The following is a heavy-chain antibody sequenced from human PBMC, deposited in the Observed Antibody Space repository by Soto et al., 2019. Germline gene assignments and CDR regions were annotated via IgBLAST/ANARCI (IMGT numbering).Heavy chain of an antibody. CDR3: ARVKASGVNFDY. D-gene: IGHD3-10*01. J-gene: IGHJ4*02. V-gene: IGHV4-39*07. CDR1: GGSINSRSYS. Sequence: SETLSLTCSVSGGSINSRSYSWGWIRQPPGKGLEWIGTFYNNENPNYNPSLKSRVTISVDKSKNQFSLKLTSVTAADTAVYYCARVKASGVNFDYWGQGTLVTVSS. CDR2: FYNNENP.